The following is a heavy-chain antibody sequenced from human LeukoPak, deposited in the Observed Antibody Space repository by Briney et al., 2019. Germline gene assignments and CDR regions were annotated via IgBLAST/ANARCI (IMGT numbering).Heavy chain of an antibody. J-gene: IGHJ6*03. D-gene: IGHD1-26*01. CDR1: GGTFNTYA. CDR2: IVPIFETT. V-gene: IGHV1-69*05. Sequence: GASVKVSCKASGGTFNTYAITWVRQAPGQGLEWMGGIVPIFETTNYAQKFQGRVTITTDESTATAFMEVSRLRSEDTAVYYCARNSGSPGRYSNMDVWGKGTTVTVSS. CDR3: ARNSGSPGRYSNMDV.